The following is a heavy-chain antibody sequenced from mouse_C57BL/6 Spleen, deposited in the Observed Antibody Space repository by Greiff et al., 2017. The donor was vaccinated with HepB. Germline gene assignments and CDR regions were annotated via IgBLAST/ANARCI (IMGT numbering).Heavy chain of an antibody. D-gene: IGHD3-1*01. J-gene: IGHJ4*01. V-gene: IGHV1-26*01. CDR1: GYTFTDYY. CDR3: ARSGLSYAMDY. Sequence: VQLKQSGPELVKPGASVKISCKASGYTFTDYYMNWVKQSHGKSLEWIGDINPNNGGTSYNQKFKGKATLTVDKSSSTAYMELRSLTSEDSAVYYCARSGLSYAMDYWGQGTSVTVSS. CDR2: INPNNGGT.